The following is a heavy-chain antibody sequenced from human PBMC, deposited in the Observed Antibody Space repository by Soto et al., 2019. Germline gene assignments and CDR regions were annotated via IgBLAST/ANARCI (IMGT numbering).Heavy chain of an antibody. CDR3: ARNLRYDYVWGSYRSAYGMDV. Sequence: QVQLVQSGAEVKKPGSSVKVSCKASGGTFSSYAISWVRQAPGQGLEWMGGIIPIFGTANYAQKFQGRVTITADESKSTAYMELSSLRSEDTAVYYRARNLRYDYVWGSYRSAYGMDVWGQGTTVTVSS. V-gene: IGHV1-69*01. D-gene: IGHD3-16*02. CDR2: IIPIFGTA. CDR1: GGTFSSYA. J-gene: IGHJ6*02.